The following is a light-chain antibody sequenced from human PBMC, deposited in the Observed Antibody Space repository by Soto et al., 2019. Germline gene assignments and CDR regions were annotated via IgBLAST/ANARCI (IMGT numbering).Light chain of an antibody. CDR3: SSYAGSSWV. J-gene: IGLJ3*02. CDR2: EVT. Sequence: QSALTQPPSASGSPGQSVTISCTGTSSDVGGYNYVSWYQQYPGKAPKLMIFEVTKRPSGVPDRFSGSKSGNTASLTVSGLQAEDEPVYYCSSYAGSSWVFGGGTKLTVL. V-gene: IGLV2-8*01. CDR1: SSDVGGYNY.